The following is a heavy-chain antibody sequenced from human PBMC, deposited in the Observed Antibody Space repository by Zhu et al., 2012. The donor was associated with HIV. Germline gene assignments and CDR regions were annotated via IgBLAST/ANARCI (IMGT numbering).Heavy chain of an antibody. CDR3: ARHSRSFNGWSKFDF. CDR1: SFSITSSYY. CDR2: VYHNGRT. V-gene: IGHV4-38-2*02. Sequence: QVQLQESGPGLVKPSETLSLTCTVSSFSITSSYYWGWVRQSSGKGLEWIGTVYHNGRTFYNPSLESRVTISVDTSKNQFSLKLRSVTAADTAVYFCARHSRSFNGWSKFDFWGQGTLATVSS. D-gene: IGHD6-19*01. J-gene: IGHJ4*02.